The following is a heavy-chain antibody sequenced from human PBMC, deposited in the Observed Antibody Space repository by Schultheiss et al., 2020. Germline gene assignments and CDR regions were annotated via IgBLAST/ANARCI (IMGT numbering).Heavy chain of an antibody. V-gene: IGHV1-3*01. CDR1: GYTFTSYA. CDR2: INAGNGNT. CDR3: ARDHGCSSTSYPPVGNQDYGMDV. J-gene: IGHJ6*02. D-gene: IGHD2-2*01. Sequence: ASVKVSCKASGYTFTSYAMHWVRQAPGQRLEWMGWINAGNGNTKYSQKFQGRVTITRDTSASTAYMELSSLRSEDTAVYYCARDHGCSSTSYPPVGNQDYGMDVWGQGTTVNVSS.